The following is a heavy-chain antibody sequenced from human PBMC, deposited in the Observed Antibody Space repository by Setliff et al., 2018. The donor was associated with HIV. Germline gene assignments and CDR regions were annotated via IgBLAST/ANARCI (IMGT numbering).Heavy chain of an antibody. CDR3: AKGFRPVDTALVSGPTY. V-gene: IGHV3-11*05. CDR2: ISSSSSYT. D-gene: IGHD5-18*01. J-gene: IGHJ4*02. Sequence: PGGSLRLSCAASGFTFSDYYMSWIRQAPGKGLKWVSYISSSSSYTNYADSVKGRFTISRDNAKNSLYLQMNSLRAEDTAVYYCAKGFRPVDTALVSGPTYWGQGIRVTVSS. CDR1: GFTFSDYY.